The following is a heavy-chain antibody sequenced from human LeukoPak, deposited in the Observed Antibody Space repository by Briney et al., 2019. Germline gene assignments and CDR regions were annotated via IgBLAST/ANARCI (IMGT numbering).Heavy chain of an antibody. J-gene: IGHJ4*02. D-gene: IGHD4-17*01. CDR1: GYTFTSYY. Sequence: GASVKVSCKASGYTFTSYYMHWVRQAPGQGLEWMGIINPSGGSTSYAQKFQGRVTMTRDMSTSTVYMELSSLRSEDTAVYYCARDLSYGDYPGGFDYWGQGTLVTVSS. V-gene: IGHV1-46*01. CDR2: INPSGGST. CDR3: ARDLSYGDYPGGFDY.